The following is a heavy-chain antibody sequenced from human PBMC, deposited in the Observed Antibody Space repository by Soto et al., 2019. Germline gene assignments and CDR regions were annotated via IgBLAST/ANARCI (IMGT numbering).Heavy chain of an antibody. Sequence: LRLSCAASGLTFSSYAMSWVRQAPGKGLEWVSHISNSGRSTKHADSVKGRFTISRDNSKNTLYLQMNSLRAEDTAIYYCAKDALAYYDFWSWGQGTLVTVSS. V-gene: IGHV3-23*01. CDR1: GLTFSSYA. J-gene: IGHJ4*02. D-gene: IGHD3-3*01. CDR3: AKDALAYYDFWS. CDR2: ISNSGRST.